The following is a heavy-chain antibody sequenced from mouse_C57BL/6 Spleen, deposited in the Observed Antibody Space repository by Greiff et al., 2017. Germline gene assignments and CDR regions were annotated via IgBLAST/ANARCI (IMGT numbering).Heavy chain of an antibody. Sequence: VQVVESGPGLVAPSQSLSITCTVSGFSLTSCAISWVRQPPGPGLEWLGVVWTGGGANYNSALKSRLSISKDNSKSKVFLKMNSLQTDETARDKGARNGGNDVDYDMDYWGQGTSVTVSS. D-gene: IGHD2-2*01. CDR2: VWTGGGA. CDR3: ARNGGNDVDYDMDY. J-gene: IGHJ4*01. CDR1: GFSLTSCA. V-gene: IGHV2-9-1*01.